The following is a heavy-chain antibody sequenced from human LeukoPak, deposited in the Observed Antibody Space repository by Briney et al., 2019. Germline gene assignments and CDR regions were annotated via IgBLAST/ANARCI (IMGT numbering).Heavy chain of an antibody. CDR3: AKDIGPSSSFYYFDY. CDR1: GFTFNTYW. Sequence: GGSLRLSCAASGFTFNTYWMHWVRQAPGKGLVWVSRINPAGSSTTYADSVKGRFTISRDNARNSLNLQMNSLRAEDTALYYCAKDIGPSSSFYYFDYRGQGTLVTVSS. J-gene: IGHJ4*02. D-gene: IGHD6-13*01. V-gene: IGHV3-74*01. CDR2: INPAGSST.